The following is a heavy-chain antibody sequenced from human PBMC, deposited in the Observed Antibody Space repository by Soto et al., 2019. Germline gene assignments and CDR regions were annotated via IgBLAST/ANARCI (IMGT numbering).Heavy chain of an antibody. Sequence: TSETLSLTCTVSGGSISSGDYYWSWIRQPPGKGLECIGYISYTGSTYYNPSLKSRVTMSVDTSKNQFSLKLGSVTAADTAVYYCARDPSSGGYCPGPCFDNWGQGTLVTVSS. J-gene: IGHJ4*02. V-gene: IGHV4-30-4*01. CDR3: ARDPSSGGYCPGPCFDN. CDR1: GGSISSGDYY. D-gene: IGHD2-21*01. CDR2: ISYTGST.